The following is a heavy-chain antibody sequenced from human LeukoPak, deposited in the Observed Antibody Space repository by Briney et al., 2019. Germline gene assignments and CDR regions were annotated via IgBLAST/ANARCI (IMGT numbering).Heavy chain of an antibody. Sequence: GGSLRLSCAASGFTFSSYWMHWVRQAPGNGLVWVSHINTDGRSTGHADSVKGRFTISRDNAKNTLYLQMNSLRAEDTAVCYCARPSAAGPYFDYWGQGTLVTVSS. CDR3: ARPSAAGPYFDY. CDR1: GFTFSSYW. J-gene: IGHJ4*02. V-gene: IGHV3-74*01. D-gene: IGHD6-13*01. CDR2: INTDGRST.